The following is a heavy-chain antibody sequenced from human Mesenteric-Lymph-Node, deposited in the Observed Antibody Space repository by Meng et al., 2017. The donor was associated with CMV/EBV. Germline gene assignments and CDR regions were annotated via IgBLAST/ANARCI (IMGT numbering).Heavy chain of an antibody. CDR1: GGSISSSSYY. CDR3: ARSVLRFLGGGMDV. V-gene: IGHV4-39*01. J-gene: IGHJ6*02. CDR2: IYYSGST. D-gene: IGHD3-3*01. Sequence: SETLSLTCTVSGGSISSSSYYWGWIRQPPGKGLEWIGIIYYSGSTYYNPSLKSRVTISVDTSKNQFSLNLGSVTAADTAVYYCARSVLRFLGGGMDVWGQGTTVTVSS.